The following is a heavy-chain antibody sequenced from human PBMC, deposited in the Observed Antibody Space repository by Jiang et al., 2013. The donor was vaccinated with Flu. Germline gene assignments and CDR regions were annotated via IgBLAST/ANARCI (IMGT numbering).Heavy chain of an antibody. CDR1: GFMFSDYW. CDR2: INYDSSGK. D-gene: IGHD3-16*01. V-gene: IGHV3-74*01. CDR3: ARGNSDYDVSGFQ. Sequence: VQLVESGGGLVQPGGSLRLSCAASGFMFSDYWMHWVRQDSKKGLEWVSRINYDSSGKSYADSVKGRFTVSRDNAKNTVFLELSRLRVEDTAVYYCARGNSDYDVSGFQWGQGTLVTVSS. J-gene: IGHJ4*02.